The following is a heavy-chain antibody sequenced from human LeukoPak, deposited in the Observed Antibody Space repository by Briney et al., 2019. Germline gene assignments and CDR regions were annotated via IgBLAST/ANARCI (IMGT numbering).Heavy chain of an antibody. J-gene: IGHJ4*02. D-gene: IGHD3-22*01. CDR3: ARVRYDSSAPPRY. CDR2: ISAYNGDR. V-gene: IGHV1-18*01. Sequence: ASVKVSCKASGYTFSSYGITWVRQAPGQGLEWMGWISAYNGDRNYAQKLQGRVTMTTDTSTYTAYMELRSLRSDDTAVYYCARVRYDSSAPPRYWGQGTLVTVSS. CDR1: GYTFSSYG.